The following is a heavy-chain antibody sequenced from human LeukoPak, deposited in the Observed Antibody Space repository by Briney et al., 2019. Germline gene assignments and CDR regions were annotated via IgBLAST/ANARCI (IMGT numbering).Heavy chain of an antibody. CDR3: AISTYYYDSSGYTDY. Sequence: GGSLRLSCAASGFTFSSYSMNWVRQAPGKGLEWVSSISSSSSYIYYADSVKGRFTISRDNAKSSLYLQMNSLRAEDTAVYYCAISTYYYDSSGYTDYWGQGTLVTVSS. CDR1: GFTFSSYS. CDR2: ISSSSSYI. J-gene: IGHJ4*02. D-gene: IGHD3-22*01. V-gene: IGHV3-21*01.